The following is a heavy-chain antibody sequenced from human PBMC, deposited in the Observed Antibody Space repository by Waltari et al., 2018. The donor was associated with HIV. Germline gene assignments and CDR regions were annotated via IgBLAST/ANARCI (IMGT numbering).Heavy chain of an antibody. J-gene: IGHJ5*02. CDR1: GGSFDGYS. V-gene: IGHV4-59*08. CDR2: ISYSGNS. Sequence: QVQLQASGPGLVRPSETLTLVCKVYGGSFDGYSLTWIRQSPGKGLEWLGYISYSGNSNYNPSLNGRLTMSVDTSTNIFSLFLTSVTAADTAIYYCARAAGRRAAGLAPWGQGTPVTVSS. D-gene: IGHD2-15*01. CDR3: ARAAGRRAAGLAP.